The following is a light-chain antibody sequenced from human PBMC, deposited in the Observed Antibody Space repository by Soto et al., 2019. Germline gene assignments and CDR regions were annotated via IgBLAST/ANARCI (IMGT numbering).Light chain of an antibody. CDR3: SSYAGSNIPVV. V-gene: IGLV2-8*01. CDR1: SSDVGGYNC. CDR2: EVS. J-gene: IGLJ2*01. Sequence: QSVLTQPPSASGSPGQSVTISCTGTSSDVGGYNCVSWYQQHPGKAPNLMIYEVSKRPSGVPDRFSGSKSGNTASLTVSGLQAEDEADYYCSSYAGSNIPVVFGGGTKLTVL.